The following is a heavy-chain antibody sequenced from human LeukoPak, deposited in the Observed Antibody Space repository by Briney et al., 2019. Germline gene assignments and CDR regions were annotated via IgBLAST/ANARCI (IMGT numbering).Heavy chain of an antibody. Sequence: GGSLRLSCAASGFTFSSYEMNWVRQAPGKGLEWVSYISSGSTIYYADSVKGRFTTSRDNAKNSVYLQMNSLRAEDTAVYYCARGGSRYTTTWYYWGQGTLVTVSS. J-gene: IGHJ4*02. V-gene: IGHV3-48*03. D-gene: IGHD2-2*01. CDR2: ISSGSTI. CDR1: GFTFSSYE. CDR3: ARGGSRYTTTWYY.